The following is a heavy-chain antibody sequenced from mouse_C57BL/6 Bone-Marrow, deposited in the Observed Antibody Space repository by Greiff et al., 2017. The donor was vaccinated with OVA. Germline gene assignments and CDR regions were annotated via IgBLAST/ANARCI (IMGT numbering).Heavy chain of an antibody. CDR1: DSEVFPIAY. CDR2: ILPSIGRT. D-gene: IGHD1-1*01. V-gene: IGHV15-2*01. Sequence: VQLQQSGSELRSPGSSVKLSCKDFDSEVFPIAYMSWVRQKPGHGFEWIGGILPSIGRTIYGEKFEDKATLDADTLSNTAYLELNSLTSEDSAIYYCARENYYGSSSYYAMDYWGQGTSVTVSS. CDR3: ARENYYGSSSYYAMDY. J-gene: IGHJ4*01.